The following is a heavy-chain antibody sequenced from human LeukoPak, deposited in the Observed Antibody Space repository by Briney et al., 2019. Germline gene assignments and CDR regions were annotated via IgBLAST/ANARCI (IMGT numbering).Heavy chain of an antibody. CDR2: IYSSGST. CDR1: GGSISSYY. Sequence: SETLSLTCTVSGGSISSYYWSWIRQPPGKGLEWIGSIYSSGSTYYNPSLKSRVTISVDMSKNQFSLKLNSVTAADTAVYFCARRYCSTTTCYLFDYWGQGTLVTVSS. J-gene: IGHJ4*02. V-gene: IGHV4-59*05. CDR3: ARRYCSTTTCYLFDY. D-gene: IGHD2-2*01.